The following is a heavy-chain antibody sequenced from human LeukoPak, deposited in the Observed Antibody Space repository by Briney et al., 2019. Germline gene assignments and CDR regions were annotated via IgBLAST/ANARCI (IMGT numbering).Heavy chain of an antibody. Sequence: GGSLRLSCAASGFTFGSYWMSWVRQAPGKGLEWVANIKQDGSEKYYVDSVKGRFTISRDNAKNSLYLQMNSLRAEDTAVYYCAREPYSGSYFGYYYYMDVWGKGTTVTVSS. CDR3: AREPYSGSYFGYYYYMDV. J-gene: IGHJ6*03. CDR2: IKQDGSEK. V-gene: IGHV3-7*01. D-gene: IGHD1-26*01. CDR1: GFTFGSYW.